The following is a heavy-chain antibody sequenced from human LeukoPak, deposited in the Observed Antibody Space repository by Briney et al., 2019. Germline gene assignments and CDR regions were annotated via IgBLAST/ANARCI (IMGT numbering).Heavy chain of an antibody. V-gene: IGHV3-74*01. CDR1: GFTLSLAW. Sequence: GGSLRLSCATSGFTLSLAWMHWVRQAPGKGLEWVSRIKYDGSYTNYADSVKGRFTISRDNSKNTLYLQMNSLRGEDTAVYYCAKDYYDNSGSDYWGQGTLVTVSS. D-gene: IGHD3-22*01. CDR2: IKYDGSYT. CDR3: AKDYYDNSGSDY. J-gene: IGHJ4*02.